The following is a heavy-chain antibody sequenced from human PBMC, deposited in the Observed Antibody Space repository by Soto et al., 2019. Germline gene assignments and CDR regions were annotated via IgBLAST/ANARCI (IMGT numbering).Heavy chain of an antibody. J-gene: IGHJ3*02. CDR1: GGSISSYY. V-gene: IGHV4-4*07. CDR2: IYTSGST. CDR3: AREGEWELLPGAFDI. Sequence: TSETLSLTCTVSGGSISSYYWSWIRQPAGKGLEWIGRIYTSGSTNYNPSLKSRVTMSVDTSKNQFSLKLSSVTAADTAVYYCAREGEWELLPGAFDIWGQGTMVTVSS. D-gene: IGHD1-26*01.